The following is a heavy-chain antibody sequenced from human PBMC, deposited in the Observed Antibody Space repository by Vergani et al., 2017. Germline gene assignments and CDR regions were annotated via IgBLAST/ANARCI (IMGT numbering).Heavy chain of an antibody. CDR3: ARKFGPDWYFDL. Sequence: QVQLQQWGAGLLKPSETLSLTCAVYGGSFSGYYWSWIRQPPGKGLEWLGEINHSGSTNYNPSLKSRVTISVDTSKNQFSLKLSSVTAADTAVYYCARKFGPDWYFDLWGRGTLVTVSS. J-gene: IGHJ2*01. D-gene: IGHD3-10*01. CDR2: INHSGST. CDR1: GGSFSGYY. V-gene: IGHV4-34*01.